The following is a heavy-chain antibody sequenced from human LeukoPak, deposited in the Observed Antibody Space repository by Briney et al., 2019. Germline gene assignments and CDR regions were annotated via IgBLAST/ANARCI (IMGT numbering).Heavy chain of an antibody. Sequence: GGSLRLSCAASGFTFSSYAMHWVRQAPGKGLEWVAVISYDGSNKYYADSVKGRFTISRDNSKNTLYLQMNSLRAEDTAVYYCAKAPSGWYRWGQGTLVTVSS. D-gene: IGHD6-19*01. CDR3: AKAPSGWYR. J-gene: IGHJ4*02. CDR1: GFTFSSYA. CDR2: ISYDGSNK. V-gene: IGHV3-30-3*01.